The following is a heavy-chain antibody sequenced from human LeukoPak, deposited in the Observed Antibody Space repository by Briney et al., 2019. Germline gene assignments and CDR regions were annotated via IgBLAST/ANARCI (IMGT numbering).Heavy chain of an antibody. V-gene: IGHV1-69*13. Sequence: GASVTVSYTASGGTFINYAMSWVRQAPGQGLEWMGVVIPILGTANYAQKFQGRVTITAAESTSTAYMELNSLGSEDTAVYYCARIPRIGGHTREYFDYWGQGTLSPSPQ. CDR3: ARIPRIGGHTREYFDY. CDR2: VIPILGTA. D-gene: IGHD5-12*01. CDR1: GGTFINYA. J-gene: IGHJ4*02.